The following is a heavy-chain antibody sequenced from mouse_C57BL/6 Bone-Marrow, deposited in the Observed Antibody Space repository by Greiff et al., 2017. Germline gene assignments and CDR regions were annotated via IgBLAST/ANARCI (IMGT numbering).Heavy chain of an antibody. CDR1: GYTFTSYW. J-gene: IGHJ2*01. CDR3: ARDTRGYFDY. CDR2: IDPSDSYT. Sequence: VQLQQPGAELVMPGASVKLSCKASGYTFTSYWMHWVKQRPGQGLEWIGEIDPSDSYTNYNQKFKGKSTLTVDTSSSTAYMQLSSLTSEDSAVYYGARDTRGYFDYWGQGTTLTVSS. D-gene: IGHD3-3*01. V-gene: IGHV1-69*01.